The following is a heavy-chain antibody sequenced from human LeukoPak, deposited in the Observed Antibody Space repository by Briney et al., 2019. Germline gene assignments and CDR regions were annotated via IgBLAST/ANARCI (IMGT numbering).Heavy chain of an antibody. D-gene: IGHD6-19*01. J-gene: IGHJ4*02. CDR2: IWYDGSNK. V-gene: IGHV3-33*01. Sequence: PGRSLRLSCAASGFTFSSYGMHWVRQAPGKGLEWVAVIWYDGSNKYYADSVKGRFTISRDNSKNTLYLQMNSLRAEDTAVYYCARDGQWLAIDYWGQGTLVTVSS. CDR1: GFTFSSYG. CDR3: ARDGQWLAIDY.